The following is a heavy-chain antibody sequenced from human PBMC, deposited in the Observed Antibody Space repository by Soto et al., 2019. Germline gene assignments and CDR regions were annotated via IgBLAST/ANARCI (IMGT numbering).Heavy chain of an antibody. CDR3: ARRYGGHFDY. J-gene: IGHJ4*02. CDR2: IYYSGST. V-gene: IGHV4-59*08. CDR1: GGSISSYY. D-gene: IGHD4-17*01. Sequence: QVQLQESGPGLVKPSETLSLTCTVSGGSISSYYWSWIRQPPGKGLEWIGYIYYSGSTNYTPSLKSRVTISVDTSKNQFSLKLRSVTAADTAVYYCARRYGGHFDYWGQGTLVTVSS.